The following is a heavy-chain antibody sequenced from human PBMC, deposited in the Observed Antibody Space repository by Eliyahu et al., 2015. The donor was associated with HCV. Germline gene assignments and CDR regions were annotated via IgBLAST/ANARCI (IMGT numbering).Heavy chain of an antibody. CDR2: INQHGTEK. CDR3: ARAVQWEVVGFLPYYYHGLDV. J-gene: IGHJ6*02. V-gene: IGHV3-7*01. CDR1: GFTXXXXYW. D-gene: IGHD2-15*01. Sequence: EVQLVESGGGLVQPGGSLRLSXGASGFTXXXXYWLXWVRQAPGKGLEWVANINQHGTEKYYVDSVKGRFTISRDNTKNSVYLQMNSLRVEDTAVYYCARAVQWEVVGFLPYYYHGLDVWGQGTTVTVSS.